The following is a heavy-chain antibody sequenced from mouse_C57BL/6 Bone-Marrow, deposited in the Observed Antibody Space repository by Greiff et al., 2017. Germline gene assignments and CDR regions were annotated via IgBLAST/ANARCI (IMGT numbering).Heavy chain of an antibody. CDR2: ISDGGSYT. CDR1: GFTFSSYA. D-gene: IGHD2-1*01. CDR3: ARGRDGNHYAMDY. J-gene: IGHJ4*01. V-gene: IGHV5-4*03. Sequence: DVMLVESGGGLVKPGGSLKLSCAASGFTFSSYAMSWVRQTPEKRLEWVATISDGGSYTYYPDNVKGRFTISRDNAKNNLYLQMSHLKSEDAAMYYCARGRDGNHYAMDYWGQGTSVTVSS.